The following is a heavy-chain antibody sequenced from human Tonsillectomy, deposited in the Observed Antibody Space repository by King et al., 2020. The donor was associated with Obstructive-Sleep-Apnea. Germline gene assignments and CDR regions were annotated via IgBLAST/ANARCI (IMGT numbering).Heavy chain of an antibody. CDR3: ARSYDSSAYYYSFDY. J-gene: IGHJ4*02. CDR1: GFTFSSYS. V-gene: IGHV3-48*04. CDR2: ISSSSSTI. Sequence: VQLVESEGGLVQPGGSLRLSCAASGFTFSSYSMNWVRQAPGKGLEWVSYISSSSSTIYYADSVKGRFTISRDNAKNSLYLQMNSLRAEDTAVYYCARSYDSSAYYYSFDYWGQGTLVTVSS. D-gene: IGHD3-22*01.